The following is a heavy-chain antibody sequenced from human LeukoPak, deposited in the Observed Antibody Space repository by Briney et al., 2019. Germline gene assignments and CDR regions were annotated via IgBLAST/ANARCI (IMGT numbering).Heavy chain of an antibody. D-gene: IGHD3-22*01. CDR2: INHSGST. J-gene: IGHJ6*02. Sequence: KPSETLSLTCAVYGGSFSGYYWSWIRQPPGKGLEWIGEINHSGSTNYNPSLKSRVTISVDTSKNQFSLKLSSVTAADSAVYYCARHNYYDSSGYRYYYYYGMDVWGQGTTVTVSS. CDR1: GGSFSGYY. V-gene: IGHV4-34*01. CDR3: ARHNYYDSSGYRYYYYYGMDV.